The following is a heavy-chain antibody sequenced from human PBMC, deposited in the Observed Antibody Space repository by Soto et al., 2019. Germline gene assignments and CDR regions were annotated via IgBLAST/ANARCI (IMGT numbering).Heavy chain of an antibody. CDR3: ARGNDDGDSRY. V-gene: IGHV1-69*12. J-gene: IGHJ4*02. D-gene: IGHD4-17*01. CDR2: IIPIFGTA. CDR1: GGTFSSYA. Sequence: QVQLVQSGAEVKKPGSSVKVSCKASGGTFSSYAISWVRQAPGQGLEWMGGIIPIFGTANYAQKFQGRVTIPADESTNTAYMALCGLGSQDTAVYYCARGNDDGDSRYWGQGTLVTVSS.